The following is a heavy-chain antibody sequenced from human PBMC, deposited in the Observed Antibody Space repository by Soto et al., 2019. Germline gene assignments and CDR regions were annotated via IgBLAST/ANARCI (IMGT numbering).Heavy chain of an antibody. CDR1: GGTFSSYA. CDR3: ARNYNWNYLLYFDY. Sequence: GASVKVSCKASGGTFSSYAISWVRQAPGQGLEWMGGIIPIFGTANYAQKFQGRVTITADKSTSTAYMELSSLRSEDTAVYYCARNYNWNYLLYFDYWGQGTLVTVSS. V-gene: IGHV1-69*06. CDR2: IIPIFGTA. D-gene: IGHD1-7*01. J-gene: IGHJ4*02.